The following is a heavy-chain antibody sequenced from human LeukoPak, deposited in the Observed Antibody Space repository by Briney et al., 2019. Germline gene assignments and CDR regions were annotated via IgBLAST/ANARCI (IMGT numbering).Heavy chain of an antibody. CDR2: INAGNGNT. V-gene: IGHV1-3*01. Sequence: ASVKVSCKASGYTFTTYTMHWVRQAPGQRLEWMGWINAGNGNTKYSQKFQGRVTITRDTSASTTYMELSSLRSEDTAMYYCARDLGLSSGYAYYYYGMDVWGQGTTVIVSS. J-gene: IGHJ6*02. CDR1: GYTFTTYT. D-gene: IGHD3-22*01. CDR3: ARDLGLSSGYAYYYYGMDV.